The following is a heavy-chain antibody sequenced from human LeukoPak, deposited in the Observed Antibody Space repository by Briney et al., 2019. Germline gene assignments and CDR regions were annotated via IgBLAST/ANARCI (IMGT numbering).Heavy chain of an antibody. CDR3: ARGGRYAYFLDY. J-gene: IGHJ4*02. CDR1: GFIFSDYW. CDR2: IKSDGSST. D-gene: IGHD3-16*01. V-gene: IGHV3-74*01. Sequence: GGSLRLSCAASGFIFSDYWMHWVRQGPGKGLVWVSRIKSDGSSTSYADSVKGRFTISRDNAKNTVYVHMNSLRDEDTAVYYCARGGRYAYFLDYWGQGTLVTVSS.